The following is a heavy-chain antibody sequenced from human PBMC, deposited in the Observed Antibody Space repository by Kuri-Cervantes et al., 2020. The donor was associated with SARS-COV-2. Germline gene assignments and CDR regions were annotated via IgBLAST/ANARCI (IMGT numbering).Heavy chain of an antibody. V-gene: IGHV1-18*01. J-gene: IGHJ4*02. D-gene: IGHD3-22*01. CDR3: ATHDSRGYYYDY. CDR1: GYTFTSYG. CDR2: TSGYNGDT. Sequence: ASVKVSCKASGYTFTSYGISWVRQAPGQGLEWMGWTSGYNGDTEYAQILQGRVTMTTDTSTSTAYMELRSLTSDDTAVYYCATHDSRGYYYDYWGQGTLVTVSS.